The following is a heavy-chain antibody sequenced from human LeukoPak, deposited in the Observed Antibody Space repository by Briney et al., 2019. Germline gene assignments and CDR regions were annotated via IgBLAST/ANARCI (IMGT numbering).Heavy chain of an antibody. CDR2: IYYSGST. CDR3: ARLPGIAAAGTFYYGMDV. D-gene: IGHD6-13*01. J-gene: IGHJ6*02. V-gene: IGHV4-59*08. CDR1: GGSISSYY. Sequence: SQTLSLTYTVSGGSISSYYWSWIRQPPGKGLEWIGYIYYSGSTNYNPSLKSRVTISVDTSKNQFSLKLSSVTAADTAVYYCARLPGIAAAGTFYYGMDVWGQGTTVTVSS.